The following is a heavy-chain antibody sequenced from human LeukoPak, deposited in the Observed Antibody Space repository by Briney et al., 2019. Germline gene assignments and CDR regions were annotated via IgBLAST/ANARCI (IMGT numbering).Heavy chain of an antibody. J-gene: IGHJ5*02. CDR1: GFTFSSYE. V-gene: IGHV3-48*03. CDR3: AREAVDYGDYWWFDP. Sequence: GGSLRLSCAASGFTFSSYEMNWVRQAPGKGLEWVSYISSSGSTIYYADSVKGRFTISRDNSKNTLYLQMNSLRAEDTAVYYCAREAVDYGDYWWFDPWGQGTLVTVSS. CDR2: ISSSGSTI. D-gene: IGHD4-17*01.